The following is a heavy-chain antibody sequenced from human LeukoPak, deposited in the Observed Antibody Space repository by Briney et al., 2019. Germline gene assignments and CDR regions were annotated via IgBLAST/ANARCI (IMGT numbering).Heavy chain of an antibody. J-gene: IGHJ5*02. Sequence: PGGSLRLSCAASGFTFSSYAMSWVRQAPGKGLEWVSSINDSGDSTYYADSVKGRFTISRDNSKNTLYPLMNNLRAEDTAIFYCATAYCSSTSCPTWGQGTLVTVSS. V-gene: IGHV3-23*01. CDR2: INDSGDST. CDR3: ATAYCSSTSCPT. D-gene: IGHD2-2*01. CDR1: GFTFSSYA.